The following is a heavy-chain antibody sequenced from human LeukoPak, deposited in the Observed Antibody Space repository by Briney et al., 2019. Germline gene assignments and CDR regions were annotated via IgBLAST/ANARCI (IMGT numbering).Heavy chain of an antibody. J-gene: IGHJ4*02. D-gene: IGHD3-22*01. CDR3: ARGTTLYDSSGDDFDY. CDR1: GFTFSSYS. V-gene: IGHV3-48*01. CDR2: ISSSSSTI. Sequence: PGGSLRLSCAASGFTFSSYSMNWVRQAPGKGLEWVSYISSSSSTIYYADSVKGRFTISRDNSKNTLYLQMNSLRAEDTAVYYCARGTTLYDSSGDDFDYWGQGTLVTVSS.